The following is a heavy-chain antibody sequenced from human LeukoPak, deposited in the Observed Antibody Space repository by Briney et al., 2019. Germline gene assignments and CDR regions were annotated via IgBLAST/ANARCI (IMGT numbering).Heavy chain of an antibody. CDR1: GFTFSSYW. CDR2: IKQDGSEK. J-gene: IGHJ4*02. CDR3: ARENITMIVVVIYYFDY. Sequence: GGSLRLSCAASGFTFSSYWMSWVRQAPGKGLEWVANIKQDGSEKYYVDSVKGRFTISRDNAKNSLYLQMNSLRAEDTAVYYCARENITMIVVVIYYFDYWGQGTLVSVSS. V-gene: IGHV3-7*01. D-gene: IGHD3-22*01.